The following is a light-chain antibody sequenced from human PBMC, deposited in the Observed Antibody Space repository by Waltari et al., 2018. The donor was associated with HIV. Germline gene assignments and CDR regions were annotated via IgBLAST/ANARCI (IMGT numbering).Light chain of an antibody. CDR2: DAS. V-gene: IGKV3-15*01. Sequence: LVMTQSQATLSLSPVERASLSSRASQSVSSNLAWYQQKLGQAPRLLIYDASTRATGIPVRFSGSGSGTEFTLTINSLQSEDFAVYYCQQYNNWQGTFGQGTKLEIK. CDR3: QQYNNWQGT. J-gene: IGKJ2*02. CDR1: QSVSSN.